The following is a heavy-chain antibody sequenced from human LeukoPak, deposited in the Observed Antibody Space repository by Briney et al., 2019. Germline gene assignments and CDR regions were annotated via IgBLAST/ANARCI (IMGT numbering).Heavy chain of an antibody. CDR2: ISYDGNIK. D-gene: IGHD5-18*01. J-gene: IGHJ4*02. Sequence: GGSLRLSCAASGFTFSSYWMHWVRQAPGKGLEWVTFISYDGNIKYYEDSVRGRFTISRDNSKNTLYLQMNSLRAEDTAVYYCAKGLVSALVYFFENWGQGTLVTVSS. CDR1: GFTFSSYW. V-gene: IGHV3-30*18. CDR3: AKGLVSALVYFFEN.